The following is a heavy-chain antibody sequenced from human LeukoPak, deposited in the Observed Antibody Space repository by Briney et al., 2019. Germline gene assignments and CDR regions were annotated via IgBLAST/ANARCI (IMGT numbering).Heavy chain of an antibody. CDR1: GGSFSGYY. CDR2: INHSGST. J-gene: IGHJ6*02. V-gene: IGHV4-34*01. CDR3: ARITYYDFWSGYYYGMDV. D-gene: IGHD3-3*01. Sequence: SETLSLTCAVYGGSFSGYYWSWIRQPPGKGLEWIGEINHSGSTNYNPSLKSRVTISVDTSKNQFSLKLSSVTAADTAVYYCARITYYDFWSGYYYGMDVWGQGTTVTVSS.